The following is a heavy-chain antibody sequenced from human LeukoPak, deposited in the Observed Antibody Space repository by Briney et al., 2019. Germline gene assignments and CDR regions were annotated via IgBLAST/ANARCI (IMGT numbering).Heavy chain of an antibody. CDR2: IYYSGST. V-gene: IGHV4-59*01. Sequence: SETLSLTCAVSGGSISGYYWSWIRQPPGKGLEWIGYIYYSGSTNYNPSLKSRVTISVDTSKNQFSLKLSSVTAADTAVYYCARVPGYGDFVFDYWGQGTLVTVSS. D-gene: IGHD4-17*01. CDR1: GGSISGYY. J-gene: IGHJ4*02. CDR3: ARVPGYGDFVFDY.